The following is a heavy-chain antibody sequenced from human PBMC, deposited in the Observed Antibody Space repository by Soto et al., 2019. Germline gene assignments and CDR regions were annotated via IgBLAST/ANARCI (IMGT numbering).Heavy chain of an antibody. CDR3: ARQLIHYDFWSGPVSRPLMAYFDF. Sequence: SETLSLTCTVSGDSINSYYWSWIRQPPGKGLEWIGYIYYSGSTGYNPSLKSRVTISVDTSKNQFSLKLRSVTAADTAVYYCARQLIHYDFWSGPVSRPLMAYFDFWGQGTLVTVSS. V-gene: IGHV4-59*08. D-gene: IGHD3-3*01. CDR2: IYYSGST. CDR1: GDSINSYY. J-gene: IGHJ4*02.